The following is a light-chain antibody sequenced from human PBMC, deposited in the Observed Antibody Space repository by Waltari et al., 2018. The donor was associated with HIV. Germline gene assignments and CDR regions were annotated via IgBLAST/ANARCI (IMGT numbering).Light chain of an antibody. J-gene: IGLJ2*01. V-gene: IGLV1-40*01. CDR3: CSYAGSSTV. CDR1: SSTIGADYD. Sequence: QSMLTQPPSVSGAPGQRVTISCTGSSSTIGADYDVHWYQQIPGTAPKLLISGNQNRPSGVPDRFSASKSGTSASLTISGLQAEDEADYYCCSYAGSSTVFGGGTKLTVL. CDR2: GNQ.